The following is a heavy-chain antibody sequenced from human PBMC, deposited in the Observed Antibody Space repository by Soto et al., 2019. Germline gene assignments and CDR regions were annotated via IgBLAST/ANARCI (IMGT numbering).Heavy chain of an antibody. J-gene: IGHJ5*02. V-gene: IGHV3-21*01. Sequence: PGGSLRLSCAASGFTFSSYSMNWVRQAPGKGLEWVSSISSSSSYIYYADSVKGRFTISRDNAKNSLYLQMNSLRAEDTAVYYCARGVGIAARPAGRAWFDPWGQGTLVTVSS. CDR3: ARGVGIAARPAGRAWFDP. CDR2: ISSSSSYI. CDR1: GFTFSSYS. D-gene: IGHD6-6*01.